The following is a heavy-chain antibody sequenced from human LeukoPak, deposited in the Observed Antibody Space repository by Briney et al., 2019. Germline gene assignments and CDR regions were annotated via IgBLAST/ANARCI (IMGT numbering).Heavy chain of an antibody. D-gene: IGHD6-19*01. CDR1: GYSISSGYY. J-gene: IGHJ5*02. Sequence: SETLSLTCAVSGYSISSGYYWGWIRPPPGKGLEWIGSIYHSGSTYYNPSLKSRVTISVDTSKNQFSLKLSSVTAADTAVYYCARVGQWLASDWFDPWGQGTLVTVSS. V-gene: IGHV4-38-2*01. CDR3: ARVGQWLASDWFDP. CDR2: IYHSGST.